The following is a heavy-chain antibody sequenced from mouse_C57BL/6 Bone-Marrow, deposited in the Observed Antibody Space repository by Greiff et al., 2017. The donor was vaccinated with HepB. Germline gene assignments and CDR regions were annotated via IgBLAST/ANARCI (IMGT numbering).Heavy chain of an antibody. CDR1: GYSFTGYY. Sequence: VQLQQSGPELVKPGASVKISCKASGYSFTGYYMNWVKQSPEKSLEWIGEIDPSTGGTTYNQKFKAKATLTVDKSSSTAYMQLKSLTSEDSAVYYCARWVWPLDYWGQGTTLTVSS. J-gene: IGHJ2*01. CDR2: IDPSTGGT. D-gene: IGHD2-10*02. V-gene: IGHV1-42*01. CDR3: ARWVWPLDY.